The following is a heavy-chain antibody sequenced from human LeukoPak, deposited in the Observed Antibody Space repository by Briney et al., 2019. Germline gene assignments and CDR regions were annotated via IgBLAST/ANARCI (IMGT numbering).Heavy chain of an antibody. CDR3: ARVPHGVDY. J-gene: IGHJ4*02. Sequence: GGSLRLSCAASGVTFYDYAMHCVRQGPGKGRWWVSGISWNSGSIGYADSVKGRFTISRDNAKNSLYLQMNSLRAEATALYYCARVPHGVDYWGQGTLVTVSS. D-gene: IGHD3-16*01. V-gene: IGHV3-9*01. CDR1: GVTFYDYA. CDR2: ISWNSGSI.